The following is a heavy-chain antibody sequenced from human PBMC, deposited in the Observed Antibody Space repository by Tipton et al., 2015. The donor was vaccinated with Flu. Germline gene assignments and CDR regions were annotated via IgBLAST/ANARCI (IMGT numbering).Heavy chain of an antibody. CDR1: GFTFSSYG. Sequence: SLRLSCAASGFTFSSYGMHWVRQAPGKGLEWVAVIWYDGSNKYYADSVKGRFTISRDNSKNTLYLQMNSLRAEDTAVYYCARVVYDFWSGYYPDYWGQGTLVTVSS. J-gene: IGHJ4*02. CDR2: IWYDGSNK. D-gene: IGHD3-3*01. V-gene: IGHV3-33*01. CDR3: ARVVYDFWSGYYPDY.